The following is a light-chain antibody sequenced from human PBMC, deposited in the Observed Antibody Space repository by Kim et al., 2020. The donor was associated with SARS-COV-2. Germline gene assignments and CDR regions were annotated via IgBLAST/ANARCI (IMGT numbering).Light chain of an antibody. CDR3: QQYYSTPQLT. J-gene: IGKJ4*01. CDR2: WAS. V-gene: IGKV4-1*01. CDR1: QSVLYSSNNKNY. Sequence: DIVMTQSPDSLAVSLGERDTINCKSSQSVLYSSNNKNYLAWYQQKPGQPPKLLIYWASTRESGVPDRFSGSGSGTDFTLTISSLQAEDVAVYYCQQYYSTPQLTFGGGTKVDIK.